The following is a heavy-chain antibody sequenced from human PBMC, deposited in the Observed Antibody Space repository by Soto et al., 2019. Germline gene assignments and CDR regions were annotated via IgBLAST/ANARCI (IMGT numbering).Heavy chain of an antibody. CDR2: TSAYNGNT. D-gene: IGHD3-10*01. CDR3: ARDALLGYYGSGSYWIH. Sequence: QVQLVQSGAEVKKPGASVKVSCKASGYTFTSYGISWVRQAPGQGLESMGWTSAYNGNTNYAQKLQGRGTMTTDTCTSTAYMELRSLRADDTAVYYCARDALLGYYGSGSYWIHWGQGTLVTVSS. V-gene: IGHV1-18*01. J-gene: IGHJ4*02. CDR1: GYTFTSYG.